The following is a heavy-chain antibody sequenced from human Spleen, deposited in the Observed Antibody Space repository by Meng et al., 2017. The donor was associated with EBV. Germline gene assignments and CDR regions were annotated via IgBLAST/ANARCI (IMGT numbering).Heavy chain of an antibody. Sequence: QVQLVQSGGEVTEPGAAVKVSCRASGYTVCNYVMHWVRQAPGQRLEWMGWINAGNGNTKDSQKFQGRVTITRDTSASTAYMELSSLTSEDTAVYYCAKGPYGDYVDYWGQGTLVNRLL. CDR3: AKGPYGDYVDY. CDR2: INAGNGNT. CDR1: GYTVCNYV. J-gene: IGHJ4*02. V-gene: IGHV1-3*01. D-gene: IGHD4-17*01.